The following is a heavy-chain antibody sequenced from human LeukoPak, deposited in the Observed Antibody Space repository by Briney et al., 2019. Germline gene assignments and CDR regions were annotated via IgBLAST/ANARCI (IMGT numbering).Heavy chain of an antibody. CDR3: AVAVAGTDLDY. J-gene: IGHJ4*02. Sequence: GASVTASFKASGYTFTSYGISWVRQAPGQGLEWMGWISAYNGNTNYAQKLQGRVTMTTDTSTSTAYMELRSLRSDDTAVYYCAVAVAGTDLDYWGQGTLVTVSS. CDR2: ISAYNGNT. D-gene: IGHD6-19*01. CDR1: GYTFTSYG. V-gene: IGHV1-18*01.